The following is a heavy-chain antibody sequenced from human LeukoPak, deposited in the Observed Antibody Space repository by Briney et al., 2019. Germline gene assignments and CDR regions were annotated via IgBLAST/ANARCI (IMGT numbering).Heavy chain of an antibody. Sequence: GESLKISCKGSGYSFTDYWIGWVHQMPGKGLEWMGIIYPGDSDTRYSPSFQGQVTISADKSISTAYLQWSSLKASDTAMYYCASTYGSGSYHLSYAFDIWGQGTMVTVSS. D-gene: IGHD3-10*01. J-gene: IGHJ3*02. CDR3: ASTYGSGSYHLSYAFDI. CDR2: IYPGDSDT. CDR1: GYSFTDYW. V-gene: IGHV5-51*07.